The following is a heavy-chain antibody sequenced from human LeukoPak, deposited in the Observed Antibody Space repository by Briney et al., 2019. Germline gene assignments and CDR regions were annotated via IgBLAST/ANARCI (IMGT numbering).Heavy chain of an antibody. J-gene: IGHJ1*01. CDR3: ARGGSSWYRGSFQH. Sequence: GASVKVSCKASGYTFTSYDMHWVRQAPGQGLEWMGITNPSGGSTSYAQIFQGRVTMTRDTSTSTVYMGLSSLRSEDTAVYYCARGGSSWYRGSFQHWGQGTLVTVSS. CDR2: TNPSGGST. V-gene: IGHV1-46*01. D-gene: IGHD6-13*01. CDR1: GYTFTSYD.